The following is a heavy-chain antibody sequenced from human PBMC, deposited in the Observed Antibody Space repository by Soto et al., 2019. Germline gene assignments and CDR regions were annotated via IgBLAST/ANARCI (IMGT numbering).Heavy chain of an antibody. V-gene: IGHV3-30*18. CDR3: ANLNYPLSV. Sequence: QVQLVESGGGVVQPGTSLRLSCAASGFTFNTYGMHWVRQAPGKGPEWVAVISNDGSNKYYADSVKGRITISRDNSKNTLYLQMNSLRAENTAVYYCANLNYPLSVWGQGTLVTVSS. CDR2: ISNDGSNK. D-gene: IGHD1-7*01. CDR1: GFTFNTYG. J-gene: IGHJ4*02.